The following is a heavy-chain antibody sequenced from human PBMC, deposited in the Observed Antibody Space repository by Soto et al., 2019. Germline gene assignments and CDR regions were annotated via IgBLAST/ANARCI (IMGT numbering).Heavy chain of an antibody. J-gene: IGHJ4*02. CDR3: ARSLYGYYYDSSGYPY. Sequence: GASVKVSCKASGYTFTSYAMHWVRQAPGQRLEWMGWINAGNGNTKYSQKFQGRVTITRDTSASTAYMELSSLRSEDTAVYYCARSLYGYYYDSSGYPYWGQGTLVTVSS. CDR2: INAGNGNT. CDR1: GYTFTSYA. V-gene: IGHV1-3*01. D-gene: IGHD3-22*01.